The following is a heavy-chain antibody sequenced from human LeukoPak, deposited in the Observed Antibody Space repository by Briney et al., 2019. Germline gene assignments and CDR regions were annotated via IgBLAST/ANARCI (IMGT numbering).Heavy chain of an antibody. D-gene: IGHD6-13*01. CDR3: ARAPAAAGFYYYYGMDV. J-gene: IGHJ6*02. V-gene: IGHV3-11*01. CDR2: ISSSGSTI. CDR1: GFTFSDYY. Sequence: GGSLRLSCAASGFTFSDYYMSWIRQAPGKGLEWVSYISSSGSTIYYADPVKGRFTISRDNAKNSLYLQMNSLRAEDTAVYYCARAPAAAGFYYYYGMDVWGQGTTVTVSS.